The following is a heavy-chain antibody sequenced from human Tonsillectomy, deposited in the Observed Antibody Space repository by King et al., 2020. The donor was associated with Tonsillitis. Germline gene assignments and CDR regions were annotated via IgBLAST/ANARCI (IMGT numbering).Heavy chain of an antibody. CDR3: VRGYTGSSDLDY. D-gene: IGHD5-12*01. Sequence: VQLVESGGGVVQPGKSLRLSCAASGFTFSSYAMHWVRQAPGKGLEWVTTISFVGSNKYYADSVKDRFTISRDNSKNTLYLQVNNLRPEDTALYFCVRGYTGSSDLDYWGQGTLVTVSS. CDR1: GFTFSSYA. CDR2: ISFVGSNK. J-gene: IGHJ4*02. V-gene: IGHV3-30*14.